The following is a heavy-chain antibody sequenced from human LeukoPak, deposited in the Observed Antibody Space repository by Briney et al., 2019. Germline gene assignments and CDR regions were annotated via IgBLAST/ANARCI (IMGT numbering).Heavy chain of an antibody. D-gene: IGHD3-10*01. Sequence: SQTLSLTCTVSGGSISSGGYYWSWIRQPPEKGLEWIGYIYHSGSTYYNPSLKSRVTISVDRSKNQFSLKLSSVTAADTAVYYCARDVYGSGMGTDVWGQGTTVTVSS. CDR2: IYHSGST. J-gene: IGHJ6*02. V-gene: IGHV4-30-2*01. CDR3: ARDVYGSGMGTDV. CDR1: GGSISSGGYY.